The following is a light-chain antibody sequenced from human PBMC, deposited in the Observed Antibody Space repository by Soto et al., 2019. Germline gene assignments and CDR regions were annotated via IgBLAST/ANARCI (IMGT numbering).Light chain of an antibody. V-gene: IGLV1-51*01. CDR2: DNN. CDR3: ATWDASLPGEV. J-gene: IGLJ2*01. CDR1: SSNIGNNY. Sequence: QSVLTQSPSVSAAPGQMVTISCSGSSSNIGNNYVSWYQHLPGTAPKLLIYDNNKRPAGIPDRFSGSKSGTSGTLDITGLQTGDEGDYYCATWDASLPGEVFGGGTKLTVL.